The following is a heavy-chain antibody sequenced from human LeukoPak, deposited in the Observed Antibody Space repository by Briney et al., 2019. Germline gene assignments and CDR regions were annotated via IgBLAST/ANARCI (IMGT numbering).Heavy chain of an antibody. CDR2: IYYSGST. J-gene: IGHJ5*02. V-gene: IGHV4-39*07. D-gene: IGHD3-10*01. CDR1: GGSISSSSYY. Sequence: SETLSLTCTVSGGSISSSSYYWGWIRQPPGKGLEWIGSIYYSGSTYYNPSLKSRVTISVDTSKNQFSLRLSSVTAADTALYFCARLSFSYGLGSYYDAWGQGTLVTVSS. CDR3: ARLSFSYGLGSYYDA.